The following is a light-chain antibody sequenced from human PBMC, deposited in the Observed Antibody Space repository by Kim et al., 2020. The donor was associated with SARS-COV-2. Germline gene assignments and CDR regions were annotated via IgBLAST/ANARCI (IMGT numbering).Light chain of an antibody. CDR1: GSTIARIS. CDR2: GYK. V-gene: IGLV1-44*01. Sequence: GQTVTITCARGGSTIARISTNWHRNLPGPDTKLRCLGYKQRPSGIPDRFSGAMAGASESLAISGLQSEDAADYYCSVWDGSLNGAIFGGGNELTVL. CDR3: SVWDGSLNGAI. J-gene: IGLJ2*01.